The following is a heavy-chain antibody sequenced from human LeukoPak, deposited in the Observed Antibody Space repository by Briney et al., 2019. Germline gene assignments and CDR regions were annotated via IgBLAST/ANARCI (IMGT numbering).Heavy chain of an antibody. CDR1: GFTFGDYA. V-gene: IGHV3-49*04. D-gene: IGHD3-10*01. Sequence: GGSLRLSCTGSGFTFGDYAMTWVRQAPGKGLEWVGFIRREAHSGTTEYAASVKGRFTISRDDSKSIAYLQMNSLKTEDTAVYYCTRDPDGRFREILSLTYYYGMDVWGQGTTVTVSS. CDR3: TRDPDGRFREILSLTYYYGMDV. CDR2: IRREAHSGTT. J-gene: IGHJ6*02.